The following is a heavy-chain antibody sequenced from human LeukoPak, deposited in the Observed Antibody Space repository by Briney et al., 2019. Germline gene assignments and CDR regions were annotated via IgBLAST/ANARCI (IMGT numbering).Heavy chain of an antibody. CDR1: EFTFSYYW. V-gene: IGHV3-74*01. D-gene: IGHD3-22*01. CDR3: AREDYESSGYYV. CDR2: INSDGSNT. J-gene: IGHJ4*02. Sequence: GGSLRLSCAASEFTFSYYWMHWVRRAPGKGLVRVSHINSDGSNTTYADSVKGRFTISRDNAKNTLYLQMNSLRAEDTAVYYCAREDYESSGYYVWGQGTLVTVSS.